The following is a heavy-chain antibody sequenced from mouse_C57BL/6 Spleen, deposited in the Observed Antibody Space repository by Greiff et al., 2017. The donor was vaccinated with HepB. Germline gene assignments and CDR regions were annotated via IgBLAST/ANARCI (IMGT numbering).Heavy chain of an antibody. V-gene: IGHV5-16*01. CDR1: GFTFSDYY. J-gene: IGHJ1*03. CDR3: ARNYDYPYWYFDV. Sequence: EVKLVESEGGLVQPGRSMKLSCTASGFTFSDYYMAWVRQVPEKGLEWVANINYDGSSTYYLDSLKSRFIISRDNAKNILYLQMSSLKSEDTATYYCARNYDYPYWYFDVWGTGTTVTVSS. D-gene: IGHD2-4*01. CDR2: INYDGSST.